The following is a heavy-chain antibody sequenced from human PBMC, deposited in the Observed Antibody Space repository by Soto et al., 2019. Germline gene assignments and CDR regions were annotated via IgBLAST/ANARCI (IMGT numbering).Heavy chain of an antibody. J-gene: IGHJ3*01. CDR1: GGSINNYY. V-gene: IGHV4-59*03. D-gene: IGHD2-21*02. Sequence: PSESLSLTCTVSGGSINNYYWNWIRQPPGKGLEWIGYVSYSGRTNYNPSLKSRVNMLVEKSKNQFSLNLTSVTAADTAVYYCARLQYTVVTDIDVWVKGTLVSVSS. CDR3: ARLQYTVVTDIDV. CDR2: VSYSGRT.